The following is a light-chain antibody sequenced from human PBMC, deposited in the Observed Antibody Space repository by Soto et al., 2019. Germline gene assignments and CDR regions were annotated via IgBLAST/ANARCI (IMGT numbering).Light chain of an antibody. J-gene: IGKJ2*01. Sequence: EMVLTQSPGTLSLSPGERATLSCRASQSVSSSYLAWYQQKPGQAPRLLMYGASSRAPGIPDRFSGRGSGTDFTLTISRLEPEDFAVYYCQHETFGQGTKLEIK. CDR1: QSVSSSY. V-gene: IGKV3-20*01. CDR3: QHET. CDR2: GAS.